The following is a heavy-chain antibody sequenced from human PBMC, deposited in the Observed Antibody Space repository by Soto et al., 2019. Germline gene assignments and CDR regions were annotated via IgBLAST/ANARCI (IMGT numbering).Heavy chain of an antibody. J-gene: IGHJ6*02. V-gene: IGHV3-23*01. CDR2: ISGSGGST. Sequence: PGGSLRLSWAASGFTFSSYARRGSRQPPGKGLEWVSAISGSGGSTYYADSVRGRFTISRDNSKNTLYLQMNSLRAEDTAVYYCANLVVPASKECFPYYSYYYVMDVWGHGTTVTVS. CDR3: ANLVVPASKECFPYYSYYYVMDV. CDR1: GFTFSSYA. D-gene: IGHD2-2*01.